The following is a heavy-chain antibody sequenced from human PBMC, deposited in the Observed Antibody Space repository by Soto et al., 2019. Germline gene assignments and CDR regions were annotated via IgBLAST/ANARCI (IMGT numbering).Heavy chain of an antibody. Sequence: PGESLKISCKGSGYSFTSYWIGWVRQMPGKGLEWMGIIYPGDSDTRYSPSFQGQVTISADKSISTAYLQWSSLKASDTAMYYCARHLGIAAATNPYNWFDPWGQGTLVTAPQ. CDR3: ARHLGIAAATNPYNWFDP. D-gene: IGHD6-13*01. CDR1: GYSFTSYW. CDR2: IYPGDSDT. J-gene: IGHJ5*02. V-gene: IGHV5-51*01.